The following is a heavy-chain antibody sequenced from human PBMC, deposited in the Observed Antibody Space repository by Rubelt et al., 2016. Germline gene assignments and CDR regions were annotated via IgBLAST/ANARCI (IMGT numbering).Heavy chain of an antibody. CDR1: GGSFSGYY. CDR3: ARDLTHDSSGYHQYYLDY. CDR2: INHSGST. Sequence: QVQLQQWGAGLLKPSETLSLTCAVYGGSFSGYYWSWIRQPPGKGLEWIGKINHSGSTNYNPSLKSRVTISVDTSKNQFSLKLGSVNAADTAVYYCARDLTHDSSGYHQYYLDYWGQGTLVTVSS. J-gene: IGHJ4*02. V-gene: IGHV4-34*01. D-gene: IGHD3-22*01.